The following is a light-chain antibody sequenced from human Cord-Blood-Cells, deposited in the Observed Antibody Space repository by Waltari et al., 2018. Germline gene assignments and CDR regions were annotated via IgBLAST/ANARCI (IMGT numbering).Light chain of an antibody. CDR2: DEA. CDR3: QQYDNLPLT. Sequence: DIQMTQSPSSLSASVGDRVTITCQASQDISNYLNWYQQKPGKAPELLIYDEANLETGVPSRFSGSGSGTDSTFTISSLQPEDIATYYCQQYDNLPLTFGGGTKVEIK. CDR1: QDISNY. J-gene: IGKJ4*01. V-gene: IGKV1-33*01.